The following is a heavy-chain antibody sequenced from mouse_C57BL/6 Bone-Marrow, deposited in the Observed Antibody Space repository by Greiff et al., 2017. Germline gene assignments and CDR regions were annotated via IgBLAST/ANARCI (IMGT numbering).Heavy chain of an antibody. D-gene: IGHD2-4*01. CDR2: IHPNSGST. Sequence: VQLQQPGAELVKPGASVKLSGKASGYTFTSYWMHWVKQRPGQGLEWIGMIHPNSGSTNYNEKFKSKATLTVDKSSSTAYMQLSSLTSEDSAVYYCARLADYPWFAYWGQGTLVTVSA. CDR1: GYTFTSYW. CDR3: ARLADYPWFAY. J-gene: IGHJ3*01. V-gene: IGHV1-64*01.